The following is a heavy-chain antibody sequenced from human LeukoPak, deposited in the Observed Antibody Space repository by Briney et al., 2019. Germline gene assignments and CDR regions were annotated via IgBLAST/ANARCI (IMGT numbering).Heavy chain of an antibody. CDR2: IYTSGST. CDR3: ARGRLVHYYYYYMDV. D-gene: IGHD6-19*01. J-gene: IGHJ6*03. CDR1: GGSISSYY. V-gene: IGHV4-4*09. Sequence: SETLSLTCTVSGGSISSYYWSWIRQPPGKGLEWIGYIYTSGSTNYNPSPKSRVTISVDTSKNQFSLKLSSVTAADTAVYYCARGRLVHYYYYYMDVWGKGTTVTVSS.